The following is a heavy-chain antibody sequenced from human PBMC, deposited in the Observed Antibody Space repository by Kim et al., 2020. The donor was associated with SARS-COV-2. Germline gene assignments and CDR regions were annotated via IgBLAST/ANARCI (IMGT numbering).Heavy chain of an antibody. D-gene: IGHD2-15*01. CDR2: GSGAT. Sequence: GSGATRYSQKFQGRVTFTTDTSASTAYMELSFLRSEDSAVYYCLGGYYFDYWGQGTLVTVSS. V-gene: IGHV1-3*01. CDR3: LGGYYFDY. J-gene: IGHJ4*02.